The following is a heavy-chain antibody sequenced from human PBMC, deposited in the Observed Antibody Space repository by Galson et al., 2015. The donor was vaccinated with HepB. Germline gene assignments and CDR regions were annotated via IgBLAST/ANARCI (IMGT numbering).Heavy chain of an antibody. CDR1: GFTFSSYW. V-gene: IGHV3-7*05. CDR3: ARAIQETTFYDFWSGYYVLLHTQGELNWYFDL. Sequence: SLRLSCAASGFTFSSYWMSWVRQAPGKGLEWVANIKQDGGEKYYVDSVKGRFTISRDNAKNSLYLQMNSLRAEDTAVYYCARAIQETTFYDFWSGYYVLLHTQGELNWYFDLWGRGTLVTVSS. J-gene: IGHJ2*01. D-gene: IGHD3-3*01. CDR2: IKQDGGEK.